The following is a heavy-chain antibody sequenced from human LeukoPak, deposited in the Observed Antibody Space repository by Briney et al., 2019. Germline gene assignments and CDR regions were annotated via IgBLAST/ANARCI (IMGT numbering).Heavy chain of an antibody. D-gene: IGHD2-2*01. Sequence: NPSETLSLTCTVSGGSISSSSYYWGWIRQPPGKGLEWIGSIYYSGSTYYNPSLKSRVTISVDTSKNQFSPKLSSVTAADTAVYYCARLGDCSSTSCYYYYYGMDVWGQGTTVTVSS. CDR1: GGSISSSSYY. J-gene: IGHJ6*02. CDR3: ARLGDCSSTSCYYYYYGMDV. CDR2: IYYSGST. V-gene: IGHV4-39*01.